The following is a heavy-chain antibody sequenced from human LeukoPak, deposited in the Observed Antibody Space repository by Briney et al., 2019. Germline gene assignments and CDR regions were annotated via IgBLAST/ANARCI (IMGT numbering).Heavy chain of an antibody. CDR1: GYTFTGHY. V-gene: IGHV1-2*06. CDR2: INPNSGGT. J-gene: IGHJ5*02. D-gene: IGHD1-26*01. CDR3: ARGRSFYSGSYEAINRFDP. Sequence: ASVKVSCKASGYTFTGHYMHWVRQAPGQGLEWMGRINPNSGGTNYAQKFQGRVTMTRDTSISTAYMELSRLRSDDTAVYYCARGRSFYSGSYEAINRFDPWGQGTLVTVSS.